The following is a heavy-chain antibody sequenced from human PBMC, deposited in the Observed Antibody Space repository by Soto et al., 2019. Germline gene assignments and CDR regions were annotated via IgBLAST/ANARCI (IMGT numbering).Heavy chain of an antibody. V-gene: IGHV5-51*01. J-gene: IGHJ5*02. D-gene: IGHD2-15*01. CDR2: IYPGDSDT. CDR1: GYSFTSYL. CDR3: ARGPLVLLPLFSGGSGNWFDP. Sequence: PGESLKISCKGSGYSFTSYLIGWVRQMPGKDLEWMGIIYPGDSDTRYSPSFQGQVTISADKSISTAYLQWSSLKASDTAMYYCARGPLVLLPLFSGGSGNWFDPWGQGTLVTVSS.